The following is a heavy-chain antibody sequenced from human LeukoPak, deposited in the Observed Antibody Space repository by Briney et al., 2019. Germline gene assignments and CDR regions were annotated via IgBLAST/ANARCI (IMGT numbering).Heavy chain of an antibody. CDR2: THTSGST. CDR3: AGGTRDYIPFDY. CDR1: SGSISSYF. V-gene: IGHV4-4*07. J-gene: IGHJ4*02. D-gene: IGHD4-11*01. Sequence: PSETLSLTCTVSSGSISSYFWSWIRQPAGTGLEWIGRTHTSGSTNYNPSLKGRVALSVDTSKNQSSLMLNSVTAADTAVYYCAGGTRDYIPFDYWGQGTLVTVSS.